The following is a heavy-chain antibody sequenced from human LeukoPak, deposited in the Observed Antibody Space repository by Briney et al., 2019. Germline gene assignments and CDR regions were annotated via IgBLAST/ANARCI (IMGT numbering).Heavy chain of an antibody. Sequence: PSETLSLTCTVSGGSISSYYWSWIRQPAGKGLEWIGRIYTSGSTNYNPSLKSRVTMSLDTSKNQFSLNLSSVTAADTAVYYCARTKQYQLPNPPYWYFDLWGRGTLVTVSS. V-gene: IGHV4-4*07. CDR2: IYTSGST. CDR1: GGSISSYY. CDR3: ARTKQYQLPNPPYWYFDL. D-gene: IGHD2-2*01. J-gene: IGHJ2*01.